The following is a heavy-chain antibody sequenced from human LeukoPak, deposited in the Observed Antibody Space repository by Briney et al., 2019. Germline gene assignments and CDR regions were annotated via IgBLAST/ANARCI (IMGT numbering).Heavy chain of an antibody. D-gene: IGHD1-14*01. V-gene: IGHV3-33*01. CDR1: GFTFSSNG. Sequence: GGCLRLSCAASGFTFSSNGMHWGRQAPGKGLEWVAVIWYDGSNKYYADSVKGRFSISRDDSKKTLYLQMNSLRAEDTAVYYCARAGVGTYGMNVWGQGTTATVSS. CDR2: IWYDGSNK. CDR3: ARAGVGTYGMNV. J-gene: IGHJ6*02.